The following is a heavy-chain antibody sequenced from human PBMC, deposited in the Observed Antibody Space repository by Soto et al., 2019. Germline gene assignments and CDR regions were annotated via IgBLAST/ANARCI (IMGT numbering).Heavy chain of an antibody. CDR1: GFSFSSYW. CDR2: INQDATRQ. V-gene: IGHV3-7*03. J-gene: IGHJ4*02. Sequence: PGGSLRLSCAASGFSFSSYWMSWARQAPGRGLEWVANINQDATRQSYVDSVEGRFSISRDNAKNPLYLQMNSLRVEDTAVYYCAKVGLFDGNKPITFEFWGQGTLVTVSS. CDR3: AKVGLFDGNKPITFEF. D-gene: IGHD3-10*01.